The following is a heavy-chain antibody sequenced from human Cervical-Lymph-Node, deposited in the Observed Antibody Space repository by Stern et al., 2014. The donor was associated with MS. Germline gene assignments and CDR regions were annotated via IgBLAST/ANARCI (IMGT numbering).Heavy chain of an antibody. Sequence: EDQLVESGAEVKKPGESLKISCKGSGYSFTSYWIGWVRQMPGKSLEWMGSTYPGDSDTRYSPSFQGQVTISADKSISTAYLQWSSLKASDTAMYYCARVRKAAAGHTYFDYWGQGTLVTVSS. J-gene: IGHJ4*02. V-gene: IGHV5-51*01. D-gene: IGHD6-13*01. CDR3: ARVRKAAAGHTYFDY. CDR1: GYSFTSYW. CDR2: TYPGDSDT.